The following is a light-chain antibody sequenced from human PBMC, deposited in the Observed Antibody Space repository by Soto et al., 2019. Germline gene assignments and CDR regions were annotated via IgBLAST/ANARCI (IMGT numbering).Light chain of an antibody. Sequence: QSVLTQPASVSGSPGQSITISCTGTSSDVGGYDYVSWYQQHPGKAPKLMIYEVTNRPSGVSNRFSGSKSGNTASLTISGLQAEDEANYYCSSSYTTNRTRIFGGGTKLTVL. V-gene: IGLV2-14*01. CDR1: SSDVGGYDY. CDR3: SSYTTNRTRI. J-gene: IGLJ2*01. CDR2: EVT.